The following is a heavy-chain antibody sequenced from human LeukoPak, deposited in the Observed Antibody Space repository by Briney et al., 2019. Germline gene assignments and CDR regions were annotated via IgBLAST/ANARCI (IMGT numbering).Heavy chain of an antibody. V-gene: IGHV3-23*01. CDR3: ARAKVLDY. CDR2: ISGSGGNT. J-gene: IGHJ4*02. Sequence: GGSLRLSCAASGFTFSSYPMSWVRQAPGKGLEWVSAISGSGGNTYYADSVQGRFTISRDNSKNTLYLQMNSLRAEDTAVYYCARAKVLDYWGQGTLVTVSS. CDR1: GFTFSSYP.